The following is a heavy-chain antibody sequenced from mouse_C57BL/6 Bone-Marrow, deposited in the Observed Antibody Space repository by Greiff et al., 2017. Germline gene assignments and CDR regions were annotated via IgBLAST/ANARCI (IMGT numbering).Heavy chain of an antibody. CDR3: TTSDGYYYYFDY. Sequence: VQLKESGAELVRPGASVKLSCTASGFNIKDDYMHWVKQRPEQGLEWIGWIDPENGDTEYASKFQGKATITADTSSNTAYLQLSSLTSEDTAVYYCTTSDGYYYYFDYWGQGTTRTVSS. V-gene: IGHV14-4*01. CDR1: GFNIKDDY. CDR2: IDPENGDT. J-gene: IGHJ2*01. D-gene: IGHD2-3*01.